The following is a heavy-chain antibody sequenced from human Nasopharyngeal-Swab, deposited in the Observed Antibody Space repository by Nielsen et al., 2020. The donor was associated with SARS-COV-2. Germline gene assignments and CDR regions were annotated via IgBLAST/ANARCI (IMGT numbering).Heavy chain of an antibody. CDR3: ARSGSYYYGMDV. CDR2: IYYSGST. J-gene: IGHJ6*02. Sequence: GSLRLFCTVSGGSISSYYWSWIRQPPGKGLEWIGYIYYSGSTNYNPSLKSRVTISVDTSKNQFSLKLSSVTAADTAVYYCARSGSYYYGMDVWGQGTTVTVSS. V-gene: IGHV4-59*01. CDR1: GGSISSYY.